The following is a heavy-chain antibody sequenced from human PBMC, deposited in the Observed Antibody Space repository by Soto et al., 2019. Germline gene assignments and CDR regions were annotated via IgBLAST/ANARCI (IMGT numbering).Heavy chain of an antibody. V-gene: IGHV4-39*01. D-gene: IGHD4-17*01. CDR3: ARHTITTVPTIDS. CDR1: GGSISSLTYN. J-gene: IGHJ4*02. Sequence: QLQLQESGPGLVRPSETLSLTCTVSGGSISSLTYNWGWIRHHPGKGLEWIGNIYYSGSHSYNPSLKSQVTISVDTTNNQFSLRLRSVTAANTTLTCCARHTITTVPTIDSWGQATQVTVSS. CDR2: IYYSGSH.